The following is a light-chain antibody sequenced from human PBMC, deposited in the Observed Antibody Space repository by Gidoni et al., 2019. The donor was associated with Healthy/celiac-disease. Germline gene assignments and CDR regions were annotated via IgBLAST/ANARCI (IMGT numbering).Light chain of an antibody. CDR2: AAS. CDR3: QQLNSYSYT. Sequence: DIQLTQSPSFLSASVGDRVTITCRASQGISSYLAWYQQTPGKAPKLLIYAASTLQSGVPSRFSGRGSGTEFTLTISSLQPEDFATYYCQQLNSYSYTFGQGTKLEIK. V-gene: IGKV1-9*01. J-gene: IGKJ2*01. CDR1: QGISSY.